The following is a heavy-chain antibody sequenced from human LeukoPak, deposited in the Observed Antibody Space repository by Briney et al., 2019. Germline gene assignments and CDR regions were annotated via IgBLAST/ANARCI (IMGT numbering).Heavy chain of an antibody. Sequence: GGSLRLSCAASGFTFSSYAMSWVRQAPGKGLEWVSAISGSGGSTYYADSVKGRFTISRDNSKNTLYLQMNSLRAEDTAVYYCARDRGYSYGPRSLFAYWGQGTPVTVPS. CDR2: ISGSGGST. CDR1: GFTFSSYA. J-gene: IGHJ4*02. D-gene: IGHD5-18*01. V-gene: IGHV3-23*01. CDR3: ARDRGYSYGPRSLFAY.